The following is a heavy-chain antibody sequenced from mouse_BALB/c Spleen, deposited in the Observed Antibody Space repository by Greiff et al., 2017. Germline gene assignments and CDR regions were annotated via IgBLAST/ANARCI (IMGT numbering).Heavy chain of an antibody. J-gene: IGHJ4*01. CDR2: IDPENGDT. CDR3: KGYYGSNAMDY. D-gene: IGHD1-1*01. CDR1: GFNIKDYY. V-gene: IGHV14-4*02. Sequence: EVQLQQSGAELVRSWPSVKLSCTASGFNIKDYYMHWVKQRPEQGLEWIGWIDPENGDTEYAPKFQGKATMTADTSSNTAYLQLSSLTSEDTAVYYCKGYYGSNAMDYWGQGTSVTVSA.